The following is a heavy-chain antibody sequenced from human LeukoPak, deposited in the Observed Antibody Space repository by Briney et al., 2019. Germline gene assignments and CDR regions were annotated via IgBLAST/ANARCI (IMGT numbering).Heavy chain of an antibody. CDR1: GCTFAIYA. J-gene: IGHJ4*02. CDR2: ISYDGNNK. V-gene: IGHV3-30-3*01. D-gene: IGHD3-22*01. CDR3: ARDLVGGWDDSSGYYYGYFDY. Sequence: PGGSLRLSCAASGCTFAIYAMHWVRQAPGKGLEWVAVISYDGNNKYYADSVKGRFTISRDNSKNTLYLQMNSLRAEDTAVYYCARDLVGGWDDSSGYYYGYFDYWGQGTLVTVSS.